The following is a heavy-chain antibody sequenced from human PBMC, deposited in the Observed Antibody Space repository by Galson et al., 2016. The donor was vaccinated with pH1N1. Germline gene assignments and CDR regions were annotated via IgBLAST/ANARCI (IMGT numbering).Heavy chain of an antibody. CDR3: VRAVGAVEAF. J-gene: IGHJ4*02. Sequence: SLRLSCAASGFTFSSYWMSWVRQAPGKGLEWVANIKEDGGEYEDSVKGRFIISRDNAKNSLYLQMNSLRAEDTAVYYCVRAVGAVEAFWGQGTLVTVSS. CDR1: GFTFSSYW. D-gene: IGHD4/OR15-4a*01. V-gene: IGHV3-7*01. CDR2: IKEDGGE.